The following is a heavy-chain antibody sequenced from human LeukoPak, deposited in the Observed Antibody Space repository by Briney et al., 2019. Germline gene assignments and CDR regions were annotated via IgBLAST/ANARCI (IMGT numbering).Heavy chain of an antibody. V-gene: IGHV4-34*01. CDR3: ARGLFLLRFPYGSSWYVN. CDR2: INHSGST. CDR1: GGSFSGYY. J-gene: IGHJ4*02. D-gene: IGHD6-13*01. Sequence: SETLSLTCAVYGGSFSGYYWSWIRQPPGKGLEWIGEINHSGSTNYNPSLKSRVTISVDTSKNQFSLKLSSVTAAHTAVYYCARGLFLLRFPYGSSWYVNWGQGTRVIVSS.